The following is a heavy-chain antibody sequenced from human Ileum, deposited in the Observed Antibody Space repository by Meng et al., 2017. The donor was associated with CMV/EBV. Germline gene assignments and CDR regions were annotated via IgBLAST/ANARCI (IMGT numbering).Heavy chain of an antibody. J-gene: IGHJ4*01. Sequence: VRLVEFGPGVKPPGASVTVSCKSSGYTFIDHGIVWVRQAPGQGLEWMGWISGYNSNTKYAQKFQGRVTMTTDTSTTTVYMELRNLRYDDTAVYYCARDGYYPSRVFDYWGLGTLVTVSS. CDR1: GYTFIDHG. CDR2: ISGYNSNT. V-gene: IGHV1-18*01. D-gene: IGHD2-2*03. CDR3: ARDGYYPSRVFDY.